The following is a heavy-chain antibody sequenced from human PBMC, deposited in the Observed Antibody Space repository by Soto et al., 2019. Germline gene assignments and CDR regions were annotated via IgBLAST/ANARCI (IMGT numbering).Heavy chain of an antibody. Sequence: GGSLRLSCAASGFTFSTYALSWVRQAPGKGLEWVSAISANGQGIYYADSVRGRFTISRDNSKNTIFLHMDSLRAEDTAVNYCAKDRKYPRDLFDYWGQGTLVTVS. CDR1: GFTFSTYA. J-gene: IGHJ4*02. V-gene: IGHV3-23*01. CDR2: ISANGQGI. CDR3: AKDRKYPRDLFDY.